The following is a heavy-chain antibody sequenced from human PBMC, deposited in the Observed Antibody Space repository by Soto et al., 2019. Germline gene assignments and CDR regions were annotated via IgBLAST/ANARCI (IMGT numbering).Heavy chain of an antibody. J-gene: IGHJ4*02. Sequence: EVQLVESGGGLVKPGESLRVSCAASGFTFSYYSLHWVRQAPGKGLEWVSSISGSSTYIYYADRVKGRFTISRDNAKNALDLRMDSLRAEDTAVYYCARGDGTGLYNSGWSPRYWGQGTLVTVSS. D-gene: IGHD6-19*01. CDR2: ISGSSTYI. V-gene: IGHV3-21*04. CDR1: GFTFSYYS. CDR3: ARGDGTGLYNSGWSPRY.